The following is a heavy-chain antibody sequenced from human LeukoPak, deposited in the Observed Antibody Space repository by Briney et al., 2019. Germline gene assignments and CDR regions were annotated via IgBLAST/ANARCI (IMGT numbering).Heavy chain of an antibody. J-gene: IGHJ5*02. CDR3: ARDVGYYYGPGGWFDP. D-gene: IGHD3-10*01. CDR2: ISGSGGST. V-gene: IGHV3-23*01. Sequence: PGGSLRLSCAASGFTFSSYAVSWVRQAPGKGLEWVSAISGSGGSTYYADSVKGRFTISRDNSKNTLYLQMNSLRAEDTAVYYCARDVGYYYGPGGWFDPWGQGTLVTVSS. CDR1: GFTFSSYA.